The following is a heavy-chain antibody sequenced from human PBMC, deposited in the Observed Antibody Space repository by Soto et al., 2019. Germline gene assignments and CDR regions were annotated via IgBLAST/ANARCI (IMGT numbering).Heavy chain of an antibody. CDR1: GFPLTTSGEG. Sequence: QITLKESGPTLVKPTQTLTLTCTFSGFPLTTSGEGGGWIRQPPGKALERRGIIYWNDDEYDTPSGRRRLTIPTDTSKTQVVLTLHVVHPANTPTYFCPHSSYLISCSAVGCHYFAYWGQGALAIVSS. CDR2: IYWNDDE. J-gene: IGHJ4*02. V-gene: IGHV2-5*01. D-gene: IGHD2-15*01. CDR3: PHSSYLISCSAVGCHYFAY.